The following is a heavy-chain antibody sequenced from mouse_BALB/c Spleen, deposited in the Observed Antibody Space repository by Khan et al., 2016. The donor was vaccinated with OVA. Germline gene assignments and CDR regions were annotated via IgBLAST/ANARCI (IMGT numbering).Heavy chain of an antibody. V-gene: IGHV3-2*02. CDR1: GYSITSNYA. CDR2: ISYSGTT. J-gene: IGHJ4*01. Sequence: EVQLVESGPGLVKPSQSLSLTCTVTGYSITSNYAWNWIRQFPGNKLEWMGYISYSGTTSYNPSLKSRISITRDTSKNQFFLQLNSVTTEDTATYYCSRGNNYGYAMDYWGQGTSFTVSS. CDR3: SRGNNYGYAMDY. D-gene: IGHD1-1*01.